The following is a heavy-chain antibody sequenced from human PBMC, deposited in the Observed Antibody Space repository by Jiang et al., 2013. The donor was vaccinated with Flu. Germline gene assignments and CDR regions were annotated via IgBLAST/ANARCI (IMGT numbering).Heavy chain of an antibody. Sequence: SSVKVSCKASGGTFSSYAISWVRQAPGQGLEWMGGIIPILGIANYAQKFQGRVTITADKSTSTAYMELSSLRSEDTAVYYCARMGLAAAGTYWFDPWGQGTLVTVSS. D-gene: IGHD6-13*01. CDR3: ARMGLAAAGTYWFDP. CDR1: GGTFSSYA. V-gene: IGHV1-69*10. J-gene: IGHJ5*02. CDR2: IIPILGIA.